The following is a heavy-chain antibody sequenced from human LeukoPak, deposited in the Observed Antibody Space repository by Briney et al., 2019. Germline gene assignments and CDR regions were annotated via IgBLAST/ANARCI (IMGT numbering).Heavy chain of an antibody. CDR3: ARDPPFSSGWSQNHFDH. V-gene: IGHV3-30*04. D-gene: IGHD6-19*01. CDR2: ISYDGGNQ. CDR1: GFTFDSYA. J-gene: IGHJ4*02. Sequence: PGGSLRLSCAPSGFTFDSYAMPWVRQAPGKGLEWVALISYDGGNQNYADSVKGRLTISRDNAKNMLYLQMNSLRPEDTAVYYCARDPPFSSGWSQNHFDHWGQGTLVTVSS.